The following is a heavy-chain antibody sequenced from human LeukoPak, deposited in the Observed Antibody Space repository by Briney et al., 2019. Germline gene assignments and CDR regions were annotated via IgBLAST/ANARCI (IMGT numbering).Heavy chain of an antibody. CDR1: GYSFTSYW. Sequence: GESLQISCKGSGYSFTSYWIGWVRQMPGKGLEWMGIIYPGDSDTRYSPSFQGQVTISADKSISTAYLQWSSLKASDTAMYYCASYSGSSPLYVYFQHWGQGTLVTVSS. J-gene: IGHJ1*01. D-gene: IGHD1-26*01. CDR2: IYPGDSDT. CDR3: ASYSGSSPLYVYFQH. V-gene: IGHV5-51*01.